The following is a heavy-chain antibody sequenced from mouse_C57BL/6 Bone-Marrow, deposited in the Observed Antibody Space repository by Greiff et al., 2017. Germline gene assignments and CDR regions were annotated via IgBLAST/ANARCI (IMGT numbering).Heavy chain of an antibody. CDR1: GYAFTNYL. J-gene: IGHJ4*01. V-gene: IGHV1-54*01. D-gene: IGHD2-5*01. Sequence: VQLQQSGAELVRPGTSVKVSCKASGYAFTNYLLEWVKQRPGQGLEWIGVINPGSGGTHYNEKFKCKATLTADKSSSTAYMQLSSLTSEDSAVYFCARRGTYYSNYGFYYAMDYWGKGTSVTVSS. CDR3: ARRGTYYSNYGFYYAMDY. CDR2: INPGSGGT.